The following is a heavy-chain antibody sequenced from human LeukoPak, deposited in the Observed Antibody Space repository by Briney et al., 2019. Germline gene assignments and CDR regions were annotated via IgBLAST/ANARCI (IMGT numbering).Heavy chain of an antibody. CDR2: LYYSGWST. CDR1: GGSINSYY. CDR3: ARLGCSSASCYPGN. D-gene: IGHD2-2*01. Sequence: SETLSLTCTVSGGSINSYYWGWVRQPPGKGLEWIGSLYYSGWSTYYNPSLKSRVTISVDTSKNQFSLKLNSVTAADTAVYYCARLGCSSASCYPGNWGQGTLVTVSS. J-gene: IGHJ4*02. V-gene: IGHV4-39*01.